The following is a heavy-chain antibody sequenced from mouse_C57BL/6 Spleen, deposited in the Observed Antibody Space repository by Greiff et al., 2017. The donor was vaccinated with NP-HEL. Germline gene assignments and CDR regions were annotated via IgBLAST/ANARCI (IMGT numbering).Heavy chain of an antibody. CDR2: IVPNSGGT. CDR3: ARSLSYYYGSSYGY. D-gene: IGHD1-1*01. V-gene: IGHV1-72*01. J-gene: IGHJ2*01. CDR1: GYTFTSYW. Sequence: VQLQQSGAELVKPGASVQLSCKASGYTFTSYWMHWVKQRPGRGLEWIGRIVPNSGGTKYNEKFKSKATLTVAKPSSTAYMQLSSLTSEYSAVYYCARSLSYYYGSSYGYWGQGTTLTVSS.